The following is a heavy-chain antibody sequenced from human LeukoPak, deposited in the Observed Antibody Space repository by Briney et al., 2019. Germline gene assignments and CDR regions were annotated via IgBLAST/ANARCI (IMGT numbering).Heavy chain of an antibody. CDR2: VYTDGRT. V-gene: IGHV3-53*01. CDR1: GCTVNRDY. Sequence: PGGSLRLSCAASGCTVNRDYMSWVRQSPGKGLEWVSVVYTDGRTFYADSVKGRFTISRDDFKNTVFLQMNSLRAEDTAIYFCTRGSSTVSAGYNWGRGTVVIVSS. CDR3: TRGSSTVSAGYN. D-gene: IGHD1-1*01. J-gene: IGHJ4*02.